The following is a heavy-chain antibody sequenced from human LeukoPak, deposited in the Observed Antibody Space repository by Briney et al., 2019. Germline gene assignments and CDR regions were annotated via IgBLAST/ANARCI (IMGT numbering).Heavy chain of an antibody. CDR3: ARIRTPYGSGSYYNFD. D-gene: IGHD3-10*01. Sequence: ESGPTLVNPTQTLTLTCTFSGFSLSTSGMCVSWIRQPPGKALEWLPRIDWDDDKYYSTSLKTRLTISKDTSKNQVVLTMTNMDPVDTATYYCARIRTPYGSGSYYNFDWGQGTLVTVSS. J-gene: IGHJ4*02. CDR2: IDWDDDK. CDR1: GFSLSTSGMC. V-gene: IGHV2-70*11.